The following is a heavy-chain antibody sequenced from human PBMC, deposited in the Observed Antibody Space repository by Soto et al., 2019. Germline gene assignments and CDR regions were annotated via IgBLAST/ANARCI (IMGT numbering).Heavy chain of an antibody. D-gene: IGHD2-15*01. CDR1: GGTFSSYT. Sequence: QVQLVQSGAEVKKPGSSVKVSCKAAGGTFSSYTISWVRQAPGQGLAWMGRIIPILGIANYAQKFQGRVKITADKSTSTAYMELSSLRSEDTAVYYGARYGEHCSGCSCYDYWGQGTLVTVSS. CDR2: IIPILGIA. CDR3: ARYGEHCSGCSCYDY. J-gene: IGHJ4*02. V-gene: IGHV1-69*02.